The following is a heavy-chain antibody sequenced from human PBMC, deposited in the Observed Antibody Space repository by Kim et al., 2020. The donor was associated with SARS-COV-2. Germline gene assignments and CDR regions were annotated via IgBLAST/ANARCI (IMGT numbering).Heavy chain of an antibody. Sequence: YSQKFQGRFPIARDTSASTTYMDMSTLTSEDTAVYYCAREGHGSGSLGFDYWGQGTLVTVSS. V-gene: IGHV1-3*01. CDR3: AREGHGSGSLGFDY. D-gene: IGHD2-15*01. J-gene: IGHJ4*02.